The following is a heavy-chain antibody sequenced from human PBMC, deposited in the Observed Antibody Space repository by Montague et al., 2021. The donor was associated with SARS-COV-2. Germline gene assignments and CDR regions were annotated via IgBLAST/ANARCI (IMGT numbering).Heavy chain of an antibody. J-gene: IGHJ2*01. CDR3: ARRIVTYYWYFDL. CDR2: IHYSGRT. V-gene: IGHV4-59*01. Sequence: SETLSLTCTVSNVSFDNYYWSWVRQSPGKGLEYIGYIHYSGRTYYNPSLRSRVTISIDTSKNQFSLKLMSVTAAETAIYFCARRIVTYYWYFDLWGRGTLVTVSS. D-gene: IGHD2-15*01. CDR1: NVSFDNYY.